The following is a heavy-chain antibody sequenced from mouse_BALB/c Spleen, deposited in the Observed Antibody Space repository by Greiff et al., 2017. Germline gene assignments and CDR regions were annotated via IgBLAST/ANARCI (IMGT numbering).Heavy chain of an antibody. CDR3: ARARDYGGWYFDV. CDR1: GFTFSSFG. CDR2: ISSGSSTI. D-gene: IGHD2-4*01. Sequence: EVQVVESGGGLVQPGGSRKLSCAASGFTFSSFGMHWVRQAPEKGLEWVAYISSGSSTIYYADTVKGRFTISRDNPKNTLFLQMTSLRSEDTAMYYCARARDYGGWYFDVWGAGTTVTVSS. V-gene: IGHV5-17*02. J-gene: IGHJ1*01.